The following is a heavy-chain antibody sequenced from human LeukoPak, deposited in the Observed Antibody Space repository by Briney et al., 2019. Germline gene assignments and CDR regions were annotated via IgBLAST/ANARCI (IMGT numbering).Heavy chain of an antibody. CDR1: GFTFDDYG. J-gene: IGHJ4*02. Sequence: GGSLRLSCAASGFTFDDYGMSWVRQAPGKGLEWVSGINWNGGSTGYADSVKGRFTISRDNAKNSLYLQMNSLRAEDTAVYYCARETDYDFWSGYLLYWGQGTLVTVSS. D-gene: IGHD3-3*01. CDR2: INWNGGST. V-gene: IGHV3-20*04. CDR3: ARETDYDFWSGYLLY.